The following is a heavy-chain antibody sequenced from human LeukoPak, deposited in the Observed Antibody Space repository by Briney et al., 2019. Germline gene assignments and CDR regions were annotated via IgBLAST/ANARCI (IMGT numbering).Heavy chain of an antibody. CDR2: INHSGGT. CDR1: GGSFSGYY. J-gene: IGHJ1*01. D-gene: IGHD2-2*01. Sequence: SSETLSLTCAVYGGSFSGYYWSWIRQPPGKGLEWIGEINHSGGTNYNPSLKSRVTISVDTSKNQFSLKLSSVTAADTAVYYCARTGRRGCSSTSCYAGIYFQHWAQGTLVTVSS. CDR3: ARTGRRGCSSTSCYAGIYFQH. V-gene: IGHV4-34*01.